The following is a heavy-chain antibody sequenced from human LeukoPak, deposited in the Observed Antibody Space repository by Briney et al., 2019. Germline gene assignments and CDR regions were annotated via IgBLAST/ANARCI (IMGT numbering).Heavy chain of an antibody. CDR3: QSRFLEWLLDY. J-gene: IGHJ4*02. V-gene: IGHV4-39*01. D-gene: IGHD3-3*01. Sequence: SETLSLTCTVSAGSISSSSHHWGWIRQSPGKGLEWIGSIYYGRTTYYNPSLNSRVTISVVTSKNQFSLQLNSVTAADTAVYYCQSRFLEWLLDYWGQGTLVTVSS. CDR2: IYYGRTT. CDR1: AGSISSSSHH.